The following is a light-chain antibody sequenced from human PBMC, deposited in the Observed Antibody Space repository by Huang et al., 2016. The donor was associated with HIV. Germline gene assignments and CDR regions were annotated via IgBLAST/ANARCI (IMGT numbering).Light chain of an antibody. V-gene: IGKV1-NL1*01. CDR1: QGIANS. Sequence: DIQMTQSPSSLSASVGDRVTITCRASQGIANSLAWYQQKPGTAPKLLLYAASKLESGVPSRFSGSGSGTDYTLTISSLQPEDFTSYYCQQSYETPLTFGGGTKVEIK. J-gene: IGKJ4*01. CDR3: QQSYETPLT. CDR2: AAS.